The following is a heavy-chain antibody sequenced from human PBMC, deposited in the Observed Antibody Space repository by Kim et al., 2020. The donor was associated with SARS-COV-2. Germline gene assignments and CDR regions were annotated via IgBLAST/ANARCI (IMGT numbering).Heavy chain of an antibody. CDR3: ARGTRKATIGGAFDI. Sequence: ASVKVSCKASGYTFTSYGISWVRQAPGQGLEWMGWISAYNGNTNYAQKLQGRVTMTTDTSTRTAYMELRSLRSDDTAVYYCARGTRKATIGGAFDIWGQGTMVTVSS. CDR1: GYTFTSYG. D-gene: IGHD5-12*01. J-gene: IGHJ3*02. V-gene: IGHV1-18*01. CDR2: ISAYNGNT.